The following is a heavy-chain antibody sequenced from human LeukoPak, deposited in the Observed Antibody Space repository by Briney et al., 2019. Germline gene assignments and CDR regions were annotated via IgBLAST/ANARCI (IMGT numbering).Heavy chain of an antibody. V-gene: IGHV3-74*01. CDR2: INSDGSSI. D-gene: IGHD3-3*01. CDR1: GFTFSSYG. CDR3: ARVKTPGFWSGRYFDC. Sequence: PGGSLRLSCAASGFTFSSYGMHWVRQAPGKGLVWVSRINSDGSSIDYADSVKGRFTISRDNAKNTLYLQMNSLRAEDTAVYYCARVKTPGFWSGRYFDCWGQGTLVTVSS. J-gene: IGHJ4*02.